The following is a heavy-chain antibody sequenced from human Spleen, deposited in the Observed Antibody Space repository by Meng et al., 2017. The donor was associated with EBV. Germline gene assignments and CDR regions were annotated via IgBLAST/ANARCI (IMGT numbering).Heavy chain of an antibody. Sequence: RVSGQGCVRPSGPLSLTCTASGGSISCFISWGWIRRPPGRGLEWIGTVLYGGSTYYRPSLTSRITVSVDTSKNQFSLRLTSVTAADTAVYYCARPFPSIVSPRLDPFGDWGQGTLVTVSS. CDR2: VLYGGST. D-gene: IGHD5/OR15-5a*01. CDR3: ARPFPSIVSPRLDPFGD. J-gene: IGHJ4*02. V-gene: IGHV4-39*01. CDR1: GGSISCFIS.